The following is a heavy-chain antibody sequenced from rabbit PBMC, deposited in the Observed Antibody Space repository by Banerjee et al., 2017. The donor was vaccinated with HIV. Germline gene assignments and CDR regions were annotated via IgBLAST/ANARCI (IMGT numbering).Heavy chain of an antibody. D-gene: IGHD6-1*01. V-gene: IGHV1S45*01. CDR3: ARGNSGGGGYADTVFNL. CDR1: GSDISSHR. J-gene: IGHJ4*01. CDR2: IDTDSSGRT. Sequence: QQQLEESGGGLVKPGGTLTLTCTASGSDISSHRMCWIRQAPGKGLEWIACIDTDSSGRTWYASWAKGRFTISKTSSTTVTLQMTSLTAADTATYFCARGNSGGGGYADTVFNLWGQGTLVTVS.